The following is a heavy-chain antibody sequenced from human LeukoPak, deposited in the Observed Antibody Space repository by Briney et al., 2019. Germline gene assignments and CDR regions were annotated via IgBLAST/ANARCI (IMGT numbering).Heavy chain of an antibody. V-gene: IGHV4-34*01. CDR3: ERRPPAATGGYYYYMDV. CDR1: GGSFSGYY. CDR2: INHSGST. J-gene: IGHJ6*03. Sequence: PSETLSLTCAVYGGSFSGYYWSWIRQPPGKGLEWIGEINHSGSTNYNPSLKSRVTISVDTSKNQFSLKLSSMTAADTAVYYCERRPPAATGGYYYYMDVWGKGTTVTVSS. D-gene: IGHD2-2*01.